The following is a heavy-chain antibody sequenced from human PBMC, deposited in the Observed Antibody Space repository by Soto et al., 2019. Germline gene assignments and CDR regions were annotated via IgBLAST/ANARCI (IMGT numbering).Heavy chain of an antibody. CDR1: GYSFTSYW. V-gene: IGHV5-51*01. CDR3: ASGSDYYYYGMDV. J-gene: IGHJ6*02. CDR2: IYPGDSDT. Sequence: SGESLKISCKGSGYSFTSYWSGWVRQMPGKGLEWMGIIYPGDSDTRYSPSFQGQVTISADKSISTAYLQWSSLKASDTAMYYCASGSDYYYYGMDVWGQGTTVTVSS. D-gene: IGHD3-10*01.